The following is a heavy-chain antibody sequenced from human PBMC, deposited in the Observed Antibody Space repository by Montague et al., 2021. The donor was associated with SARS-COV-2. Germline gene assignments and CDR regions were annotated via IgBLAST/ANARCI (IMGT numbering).Heavy chain of an antibody. Sequence: SETLSLTCTVSGGSISAYYWSWIRQPPGKGLEWIAYMYNSRSSNYNPSLKSRVSISVDTSKSQFSLKLGSVTAADTAVYYCARFFGPYYYGLDVWGQGTTVTVSS. J-gene: IGHJ6*02. V-gene: IGHV4-59*13. CDR3: ARFFGPYYYGLDV. CDR1: GGSISAYY. D-gene: IGHD3-10*01. CDR2: MYNSRSS.